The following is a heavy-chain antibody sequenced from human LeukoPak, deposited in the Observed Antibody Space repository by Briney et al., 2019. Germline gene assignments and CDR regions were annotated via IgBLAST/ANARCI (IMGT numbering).Heavy chain of an antibody. V-gene: IGHV4-61*01. CDR3: ARVSGYDWESFYDY. J-gene: IGHJ4*02. D-gene: IGHD5-12*01. CDR2: IYYSGST. CDR1: GYYINRGYY. Sequence: SETLSLTCSVSGYYINRGYYWSWIRQPPGEGLEWIGYIYYSGSTNYNPSLKSRVTISVDTSKNQFSLKLNSVTAADTAVYYCARVSGYDWESFYDYWGQGTLVTASS.